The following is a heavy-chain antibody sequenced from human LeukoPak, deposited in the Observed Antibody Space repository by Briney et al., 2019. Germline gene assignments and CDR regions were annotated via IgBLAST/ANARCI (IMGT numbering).Heavy chain of an antibody. CDR2: IYHSGST. J-gene: IGHJ3*02. D-gene: IGHD3-22*01. CDR3: ASTLPEDSSNLDAFDI. CDR1: GASISSGGDS. V-gene: IGHV4-30-2*01. Sequence: PSETLSLTGPVSGASISSGGDSWSWLRRPPGKGLEWIGNIYHSGSTYYNPSLKSRVTISVDRSKNQFSLKLSSVTAADTAVYYCASTLPEDSSNLDAFDIWGQGTMVTVSS.